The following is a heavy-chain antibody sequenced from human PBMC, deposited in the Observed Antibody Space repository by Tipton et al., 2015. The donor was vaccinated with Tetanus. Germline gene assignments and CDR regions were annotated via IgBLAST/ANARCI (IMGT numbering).Heavy chain of an antibody. V-gene: IGHV3-21*06. CDR3: AREGSSGWLDP. CDR1: GFTFSGYS. J-gene: IGHJ5*02. D-gene: IGHD1-26*01. CDR2: ISSSGSHM. Sequence: SGFTFSGYSMNWVRQAPGKGLEWVSSISSSGSHMYYAESVRGRFSISRDNAKNSLYLQMNSLRADDTALYYCAREGSSGWLDPWGRGTLVTVSS.